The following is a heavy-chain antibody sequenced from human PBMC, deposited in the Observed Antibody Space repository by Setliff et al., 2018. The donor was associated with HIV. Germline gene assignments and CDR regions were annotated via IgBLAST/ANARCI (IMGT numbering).Heavy chain of an antibody. D-gene: IGHD1-26*01. CDR3: ARDSEWGSYIFWTFDI. V-gene: IGHV1-18*01. Sequence: ASVKVSCKTSGGTLSNYVITWVRQAPGQGLEWMGMIIPMYNIPAYAQKLQGRVTMTTDTSTSTAYMELGSLRSDDTAVYYCARDSEWGSYIFWTFDIWGQGTMVTVSS. CDR2: IIPMYNIP. CDR1: GGTLSNYV. J-gene: IGHJ3*02.